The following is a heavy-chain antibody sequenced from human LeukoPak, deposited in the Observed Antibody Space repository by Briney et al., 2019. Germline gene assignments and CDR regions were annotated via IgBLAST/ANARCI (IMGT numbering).Heavy chain of an antibody. D-gene: IGHD4-17*01. CDR3: ARRGGKDCGGYGGGY. CDR1: GGTFSSYA. V-gene: IGHV1-69*04. Sequence: SVKVSCKASGGTFSSYAISWVRQAPGQGLEWMGRIIPILGIANYAQKFQGRVTITADKSTSTAYMELSSLRSEDTAVYYCARRGGKDCGGYGGGYWGQGTLVTVSS. CDR2: IIPILGIA. J-gene: IGHJ4*02.